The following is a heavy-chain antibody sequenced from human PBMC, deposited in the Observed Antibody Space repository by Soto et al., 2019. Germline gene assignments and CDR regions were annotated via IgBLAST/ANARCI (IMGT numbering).Heavy chain of an antibody. J-gene: IGHJ4*02. V-gene: IGHV3-23*01. CDR3: AKGGWIDY. CDR1: GFIFGNYD. CDR2: VTRSGDLT. Sequence: GGSLRLSCAASGFIFGNYDMSWVRQAPGEGLEWVAVVTRSGDLTYYADSVKGRFTISRDNSRDTLYLEMNSLRVEDTALYYCAKGGWIDYWGQGTLVTVSS. D-gene: IGHD1-26*01.